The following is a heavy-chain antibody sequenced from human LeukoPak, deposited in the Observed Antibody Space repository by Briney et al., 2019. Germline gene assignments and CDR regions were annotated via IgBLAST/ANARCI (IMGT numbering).Heavy chain of an antibody. V-gene: IGHV1-2*02. CDR2: INPNSGGT. D-gene: IGHD1-1*01. J-gene: IGHJ4*02. Sequence: GASVKVSCKASGYTFTGYYMHWVRQAPGQGLEWMGWINPNSGGTNYAQKFQGRVTMTRDTSISTAYMELSRLRSDDTAVYYCARVVESGIPRRVQLERRTDYWGQGTLVTVSS. CDR3: ARVVESGIPRRVQLERRTDY. CDR1: GYTFTGYY.